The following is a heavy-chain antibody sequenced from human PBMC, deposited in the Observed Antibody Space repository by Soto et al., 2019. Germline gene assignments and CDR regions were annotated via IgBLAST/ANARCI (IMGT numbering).Heavy chain of an antibody. J-gene: IGHJ4*02. CDR2: IYPGDSDT. V-gene: IGHV5-51*01. D-gene: IGHD3-9*01. Sequence: GESLKISCKCSGYSFTSYWIGWVRQMPGKGLEWMGIIYPGDSDTRYSPSFQGQVTISADKPISTAYLQWSSLKASDTAMYYCARHEGASYDILTCYYPLDYWGQGILVPVS. CDR1: GYSFTSYW. CDR3: ARHEGASYDILTCYYPLDY.